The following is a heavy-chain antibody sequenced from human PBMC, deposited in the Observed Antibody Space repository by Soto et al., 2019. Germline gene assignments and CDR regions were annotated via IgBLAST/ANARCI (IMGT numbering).Heavy chain of an antibody. CDR1: GGSISSYF. CDR2: IYYSGST. D-gene: IGHD5-18*01. J-gene: IGHJ5*02. CDR3: ARGTRYNYGHCRWFDI. V-gene: IGHV4-59*01. Sequence: SETLSLTCTVSGGSISSYFVSWIRQPPGKGLEWIGYIYYSGSTNYNPSLKSRVTISVDTSKNQFSLNLYSLTSADTAVYYCARGTRYNYGHCRWFDIWGQGPLVSVSS.